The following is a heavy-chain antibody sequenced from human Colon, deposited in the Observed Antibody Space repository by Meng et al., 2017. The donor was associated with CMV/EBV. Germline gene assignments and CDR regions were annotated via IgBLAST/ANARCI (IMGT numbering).Heavy chain of an antibody. D-gene: IGHD1-26*01. V-gene: IGHV1-18*01. CDR1: GYTFTNYG. CDR3: VRESQSGSYIYLQH. CDR2: ISAYTGDT. Sequence: QVQLLQFGAEVKKPGASVKVSCKASGYTFTNYGISWVRQAPGQGLEWMGWISAYTGDTYYAQKFQSRVTMTTDTSTSTAYMELRSLRSDDTAVYYCVRESQSGSYIYLQHWGQGTLVTVSS. J-gene: IGHJ1*01.